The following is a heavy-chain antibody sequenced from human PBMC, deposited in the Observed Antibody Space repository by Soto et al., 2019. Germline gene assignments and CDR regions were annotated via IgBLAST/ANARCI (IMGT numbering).Heavy chain of an antibody. CDR1: GVSISSSSHY. CDR2: GYQSGNT. D-gene: IGHD3-10*01. Sequence: QLEESGPGLVKPSETLSLTCSVSGVSISSSSHYWAWVRQAPGQGLEWLGSGYQSGNTFYNPSLGNGDAASVDRAPNKLCLGVKSVSAADTGVFFCARHAVQIEFALWGKGTPVTVSS. CDR3: ARHAVQIEFAL. J-gene: IGHJ4*02. V-gene: IGHV4-39*01.